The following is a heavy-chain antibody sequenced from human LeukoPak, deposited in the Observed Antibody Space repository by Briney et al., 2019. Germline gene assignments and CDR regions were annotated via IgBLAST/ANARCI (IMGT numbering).Heavy chain of an antibody. CDR1: GFTFSSYS. CDR2: ISSSSSYI. Sequence: AGGSLRLSCAASGFTFSSYSMNWVRQAPGKGLEWVSSISSSSSYIYYADSVKGRFTISRDNAKNSLYLQMNSLRAEDTAVYYCARDELLLLWFGESPGHAFDIWGQGTMVTVSS. D-gene: IGHD3-10*01. CDR3: ARDELLLLWFGESPGHAFDI. V-gene: IGHV3-21*01. J-gene: IGHJ3*02.